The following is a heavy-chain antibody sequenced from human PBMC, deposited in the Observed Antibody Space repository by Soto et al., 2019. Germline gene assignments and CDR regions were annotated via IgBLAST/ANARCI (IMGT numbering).Heavy chain of an antibody. J-gene: IGHJ6*02. CDR3: ASTIYYYGMDV. D-gene: IGHD1-1*01. V-gene: IGHV4-30-4*01. CDR1: GGSISSGDYY. Sequence: PSETLSLTCTVSGGSISSGDYYWSWIRQPPGKGLEWIGYIYYSGSTYYNPSLKSRVTISVDTSKNQFSLKLSPVTAADTAVYYCASTIYYYGMDVWGQGTTVTVSS. CDR2: IYYSGST.